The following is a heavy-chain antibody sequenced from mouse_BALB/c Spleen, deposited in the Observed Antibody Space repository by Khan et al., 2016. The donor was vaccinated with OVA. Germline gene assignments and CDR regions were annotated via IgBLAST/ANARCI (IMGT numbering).Heavy chain of an antibody. CDR3: ARWGITTQYFDY. Sequence: QVQLQQSGTELARPGASVKLSCKASGYTFTSYWMQWVKQRPGQGLEWMGAIYPGDGNSRYTQKFKGKATLTADKSASTAYMQLSSLASEDSAVYYCARWGITTQYFDYWGQGTSLTVSS. CDR2: IYPGDGNS. V-gene: IGHV1-87*01. J-gene: IGHJ2*02. CDR1: GYTFTSYW. D-gene: IGHD1-2*01.